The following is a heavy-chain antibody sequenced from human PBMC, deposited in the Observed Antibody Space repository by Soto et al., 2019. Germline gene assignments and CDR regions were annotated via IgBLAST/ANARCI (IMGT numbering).Heavy chain of an antibody. Sequence: SVKVSCNASGGTFSSYAISWVRQAPGQGLEWMGVIIPIFGTANYAHKFQGRVTITADESTSTAYMELSSLRSEDTAVYYCARMWASQNWFHXWGQATLLTVSX. V-gene: IGHV1-69*13. J-gene: IGHJ5*02. CDR1: GGTFSSYA. D-gene: IGHD1-26*01. CDR2: IIPIFGTA. CDR3: ARMWASQNWFHX.